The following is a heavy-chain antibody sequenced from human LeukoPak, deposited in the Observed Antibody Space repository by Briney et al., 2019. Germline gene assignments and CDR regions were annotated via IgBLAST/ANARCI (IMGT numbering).Heavy chain of an antibody. CDR2: IIPIFGTA. D-gene: IGHD2-2*02. J-gene: IGHJ6*02. CDR3: ARVRGYCSSTSCYKPRGGRYYYGMDV. CDR1: GGTFSSYA. V-gene: IGHV1-69*13. Sequence: ASVKVSCKASGGTFSSYAISWVRQAPGQGLEWMGGIIPIFGTANYAQKFQGRVTITADESTSTAYMELSSLRSEDTAVYYCARVRGYCSSTSCYKPRGGRYYYGMDVWGQGTTVTVSS.